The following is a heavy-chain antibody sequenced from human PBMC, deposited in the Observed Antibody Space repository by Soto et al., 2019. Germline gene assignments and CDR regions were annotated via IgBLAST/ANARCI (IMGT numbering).Heavy chain of an antibody. V-gene: IGHV3-23*01. CDR2: ISGSDGRT. CDR1: GFTFSSYA. Sequence: SLRLSCAASGFTFSSYAMSWVRQAPGKGLEWVSTISGSDGRTYSTDSVKGRFTISRDNSRNTAYLQMNSLRVEDTAVYYCAKGVSQYTPLALFDYWGRGTLVTVSS. J-gene: IGHJ4*02. D-gene: IGHD5-18*01. CDR3: AKGVSQYTPLALFDY.